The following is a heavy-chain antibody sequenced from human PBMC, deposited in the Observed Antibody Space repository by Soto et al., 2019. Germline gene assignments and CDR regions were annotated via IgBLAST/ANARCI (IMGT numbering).Heavy chain of an antibody. V-gene: IGHV3-30-3*01. D-gene: IGHD6-13*01. CDR1: GFTFSSYA. CDR3: ARDDLIAAAEYYFDY. CDR2: ISYDGSNK. J-gene: IGHJ4*02. Sequence: GGSLRLSCAASGFTFSSYAMHWVRQAPGKGLEWVAVISYDGSNKYYADSVKGRFTISRDNSKNTLYLQMNSLRAEDTAVYYCARDDLIAAAEYYFDYWGQGTLVTVSS.